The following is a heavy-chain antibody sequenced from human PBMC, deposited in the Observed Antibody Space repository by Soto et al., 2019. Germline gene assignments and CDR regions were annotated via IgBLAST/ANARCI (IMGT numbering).Heavy chain of an antibody. V-gene: IGHV3-11*01. J-gene: IGHJ6*02. CDR2: ISSSGSSI. D-gene: IGHD3-10*01. CDR1: GLTFSDCY. CDR3: AGVRFVEWGYAMDV. Sequence: QVQLVESGGGLVKPGGSLRLSCAASGLTFSDCYMNWIRQAPGKGLEWVSYISSSGSSINYAGSVKGRFTISRDNAKNSRDLQMNRLRAEDRAMYYCAGVRFVEWGYAMDVWGQGTTGTVSS.